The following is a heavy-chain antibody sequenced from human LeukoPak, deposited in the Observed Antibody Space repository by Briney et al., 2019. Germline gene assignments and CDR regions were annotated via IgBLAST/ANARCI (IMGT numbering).Heavy chain of an antibody. D-gene: IGHD3-10*01. CDR1: GGSISSGSYY. V-gene: IGHV4-61*02. Sequence: SQTLSLTCTVSGGSISSGSYYWSWIRQPAGKGLEWIGRIYTRGSTIYNPSLKSRVTMSVDTSKNQFSLKVSSVTAADTAVYYCARVFDSGSQAYFYYMDVWGKGTTVTISS. CDR3: ARVFDSGSQAYFYYMDV. J-gene: IGHJ6*03. CDR2: IYTRGST.